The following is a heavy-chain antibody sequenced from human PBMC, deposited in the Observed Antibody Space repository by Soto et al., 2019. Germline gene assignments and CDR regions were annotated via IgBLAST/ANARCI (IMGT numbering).Heavy chain of an antibody. CDR3: AKGALETYYYDSSGYSYFQH. CDR2: ISGSGGST. D-gene: IGHD3-22*01. J-gene: IGHJ1*01. V-gene: IGHV3-23*01. CDR1: GFTFSSYA. Sequence: GGSLRLSCAASGFTFSSYAMSWVRQAPGKGLEWVSAISGSGGSTYYADSVKGRFTISRDNSKNTLYLQMNSLRAEDTAVYYCAKGALETYYYDSSGYSYFQHWGQGTLVTVSS.